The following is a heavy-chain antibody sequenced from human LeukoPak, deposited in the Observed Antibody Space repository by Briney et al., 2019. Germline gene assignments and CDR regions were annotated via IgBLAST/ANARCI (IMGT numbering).Heavy chain of an antibody. CDR3: ARASNYQDDY. CDR2: IKPDGSGT. J-gene: IGHJ4*02. D-gene: IGHD4-11*01. Sequence: GGSLRLSCEVSGFSFRTYWMSWARQAPGKGLEWVASIKPDGSGTYYVDSVKGRFTISRDNAKNPLYLQMNSLRPEDTALYYCARASNYQDDYWGQGTLVTVSS. V-gene: IGHV3-7*01. CDR1: GFSFRTYW.